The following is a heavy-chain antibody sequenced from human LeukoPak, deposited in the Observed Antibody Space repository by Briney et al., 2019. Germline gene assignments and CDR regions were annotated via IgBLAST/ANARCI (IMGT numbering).Heavy chain of an antibody. CDR2: IKSKTDGGTT. CDR3: TTMALFPTVTTY. D-gene: IGHD4-17*01. Sequence: GGSLRLSCAASGFTFDDYGMSWVRQAPGKGLEWVGRIKSKTDGGTTDYAAPVKGRFTISRDDSKNTLYLQMNSLKTEDTAVYYCTTMALFPTVTTYWGQGTLVTVSS. V-gene: IGHV3-15*01. CDR1: GFTFDDYG. J-gene: IGHJ4*02.